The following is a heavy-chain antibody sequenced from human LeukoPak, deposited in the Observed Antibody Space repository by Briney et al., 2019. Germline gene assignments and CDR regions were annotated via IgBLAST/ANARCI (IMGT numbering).Heavy chain of an antibody. Sequence: PSQTLSLTCTVSGGSISSGDYYWSWIRQPPGKGLEWIGYIYYSGSTYYNPSLKSRVTISVDTSKNQFSLKLSSVTAADTAVYYCARDLLNEGNHLDYWGQGTLVSVSS. V-gene: IGHV4-30-4*01. CDR1: GGSISSGDYY. J-gene: IGHJ4*02. CDR2: IYYSGST. CDR3: ARDLLNEGNHLDY. D-gene: IGHD4-23*01.